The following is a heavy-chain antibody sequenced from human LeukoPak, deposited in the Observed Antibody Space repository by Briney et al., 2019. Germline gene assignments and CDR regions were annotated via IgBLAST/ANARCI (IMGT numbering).Heavy chain of an antibody. CDR3: ARVGGVKDFWSGYYQDYFDY. J-gene: IGHJ4*02. Sequence: SETLSLTCTVSGGSISSSSYYWGWIRQPPGKGLEWIGYIYYSGSTNYNPSLKSRVTISVDTSKNQFSLKLSSVTAADTAVYYCARVGGVKDFWSGYYQDYFDYWGQGTLVTVSS. CDR2: IYYSGST. D-gene: IGHD3-3*01. V-gene: IGHV4-61*05. CDR1: GGSISSSSYY.